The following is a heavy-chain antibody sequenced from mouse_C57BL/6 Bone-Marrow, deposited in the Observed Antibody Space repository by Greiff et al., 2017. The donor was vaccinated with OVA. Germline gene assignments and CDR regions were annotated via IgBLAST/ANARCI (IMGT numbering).Heavy chain of an antibody. CDR2: IDPSDSYT. CDR1: GYTFTSYW. V-gene: IGHV1-59*01. J-gene: IGHJ4*01. Sequence: VQLQQPGAELVRPGPSVKLSCKASGYTFTSYWMHWVKQRPGQGLEWIGVIDPSDSYTNYNQKFKGKATLTVDTSSSTAYMQLSSLTSEDSAVYYCARLGDYAMDYWGQGTSVTVSS. CDR3: ARLGDYAMDY.